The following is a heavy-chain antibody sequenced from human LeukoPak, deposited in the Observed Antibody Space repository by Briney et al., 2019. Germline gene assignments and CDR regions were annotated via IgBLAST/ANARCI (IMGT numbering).Heavy chain of an antibody. Sequence: SETLSLTCTVSGGSISSYYWSWIRQPPGKGLEWIGYIYDSGSTNYNPSLKSRVTISVDTSKNQFSLKLSSVTAADTAVYYCARGGSGYDSFYYYGMDVWGQGATVTVSS. CDR3: ARGGSGYDSFYYYGMDV. CDR1: GGSISSYY. CDR2: IYDSGST. V-gene: IGHV4-59*01. D-gene: IGHD5-12*01. J-gene: IGHJ6*02.